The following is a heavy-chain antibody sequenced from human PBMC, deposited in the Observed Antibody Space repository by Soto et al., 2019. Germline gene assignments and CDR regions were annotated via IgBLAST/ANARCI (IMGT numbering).Heavy chain of an antibody. D-gene: IGHD6-19*01. CDR2: ISYDGSNK. CDR3: AKDHGYSSGWYYFDY. Sequence: LRLSCAASGFTFSSYGMHWVRQAPGKGLEWVAVISYDGSNKYYADSVKGRFTISRDNSKNTLYLQMNSLRAEDTAVYYCAKDHGYSSGWYYFDYWGQGTLVTVSS. CDR1: GFTFSSYG. V-gene: IGHV3-30*18. J-gene: IGHJ4*02.